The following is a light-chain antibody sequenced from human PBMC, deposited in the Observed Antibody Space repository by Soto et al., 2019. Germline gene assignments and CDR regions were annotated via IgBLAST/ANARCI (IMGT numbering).Light chain of an antibody. Sequence: EIVLTQSPGTLSLSPGERATLSCRASQSVSSSYLAWYQQKPGQAPRLLIYGASSRATGITDRFSGSGSGTDFPFTISRLEPKDFAVYYCQHYGSPPTPLGQGTRREIK. CDR2: GAS. CDR3: QHYGSPPTP. V-gene: IGKV3-20*01. J-gene: IGKJ5*01. CDR1: QSVSSSY.